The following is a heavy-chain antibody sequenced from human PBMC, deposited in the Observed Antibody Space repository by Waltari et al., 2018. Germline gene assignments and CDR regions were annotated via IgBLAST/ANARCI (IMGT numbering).Heavy chain of an antibody. CDR2: IYYSGST. Sequence: QLQLQESGPGLVKPSETLSLTCTVSGGSISSRSYYWGWIRQPPGKGLEWIGSIYYSGSTYYNPSLKSRVTISVDTSKNQFSLKLSSVTAADTAVYYCARHTVWELLDMTFDYWGQGTLVTVSS. CDR1: GGSISSRSYY. J-gene: IGHJ4*02. V-gene: IGHV4-39*01. CDR3: ARHTVWELLDMTFDY. D-gene: IGHD1-26*01.